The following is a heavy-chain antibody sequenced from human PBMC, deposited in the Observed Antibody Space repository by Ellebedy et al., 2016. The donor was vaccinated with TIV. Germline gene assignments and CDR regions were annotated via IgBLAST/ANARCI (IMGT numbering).Heavy chain of an antibody. CDR1: GFTFSNYA. V-gene: IGHV3-23*01. J-gene: IGHJ4*02. D-gene: IGHD5-12*01. Sequence: GESLKISCAASGFTFSNYAMSWVRQAPGKGLEWVSSIGDSGGATYYADSVKGRFTVSRDNSKNTLYLQMNSLRAGDTAVYYCASTQREYTGYDFGYWGQGTLVTVSS. CDR3: ASTQREYTGYDFGY. CDR2: IGDSGGAT.